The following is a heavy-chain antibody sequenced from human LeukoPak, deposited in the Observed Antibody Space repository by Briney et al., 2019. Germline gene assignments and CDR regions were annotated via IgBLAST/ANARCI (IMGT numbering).Heavy chain of an antibody. Sequence: SETLSLTCTVSGDSISSGDYYWSWIRQPAGKGLEWIGRISSSGSTNYNPSLKSRVTISVDTSKNQFSLKLSSVTAADTAVYYCAREFRWDGIAVAGVYWYFDLWGRGTLVTVSS. CDR1: GDSISSGDYY. J-gene: IGHJ2*01. CDR3: AREFRWDGIAVAGVYWYFDL. V-gene: IGHV4-61*02. CDR2: ISSSGST. D-gene: IGHD6-19*01.